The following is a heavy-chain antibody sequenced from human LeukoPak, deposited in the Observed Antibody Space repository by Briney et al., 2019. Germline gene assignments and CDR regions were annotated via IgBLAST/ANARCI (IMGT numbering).Heavy chain of an antibody. V-gene: IGHV3-20*04. J-gene: IGHJ4*02. CDR1: GFTFDDYG. CDR2: INWNGGST. D-gene: IGHD3-22*01. Sequence: GGSLRLSCAAAGFTFDDYGMSWVRQAPGKGLEWVSGINWNGGSTGYADSVKGRFTISRDNAKNSLYLQMNSLRAEDTALYYCASYYYDSSGSSLDYWGQGTLVTVSS. CDR3: ASYYYDSSGSSLDY.